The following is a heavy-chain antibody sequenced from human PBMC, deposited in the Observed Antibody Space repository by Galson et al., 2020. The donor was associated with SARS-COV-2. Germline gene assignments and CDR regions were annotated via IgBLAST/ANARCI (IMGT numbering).Heavy chain of an antibody. Sequence: DSVKVSCKASGYTFTGYYMHWVRQAPGQGLEWMGWINPNSGGTNYAQKFQGRVTMTRDTSISTAYMELSRLRSDYTAVYYCARRTPPEAPDWSLYYWCQGTLVTVSS. CDR3: ARRTPPEAPDWSLYY. CDR1: GYTFTGYY. D-gene: IGHD3-9*01. J-gene: IGHJ4*02. V-gene: IGHV1-2*02. CDR2: INPNSGGT.